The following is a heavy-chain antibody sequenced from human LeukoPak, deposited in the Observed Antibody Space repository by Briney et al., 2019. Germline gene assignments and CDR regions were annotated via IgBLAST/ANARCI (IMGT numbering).Heavy chain of an antibody. CDR3: ARVGSCSGGVCYAFDI. D-gene: IGHD2-15*01. CDR2: IYYSGST. J-gene: IGHJ3*02. CDR1: GGSISSYY. Sequence: PSETLSLTCTVSGGSISSYYWSWIRQPPGKGLEWIGYIYYSGSTNYNPSLKSRVTISVDTSQNQFSLKLSSVTAADTAVYYCARVGSCSGGVCYAFDIWGQGTMVIVSS. V-gene: IGHV4-59*08.